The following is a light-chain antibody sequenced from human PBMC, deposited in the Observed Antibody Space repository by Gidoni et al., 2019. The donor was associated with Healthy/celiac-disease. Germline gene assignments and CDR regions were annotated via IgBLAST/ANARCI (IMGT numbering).Light chain of an antibody. V-gene: IGKV4-1*01. J-gene: IGKJ1*01. Sequence: DIVMTQSPDSLAVSLGERATINCKSSQSVLYSSNNKNYLAWYQQKPGQPPKLLIYWAATRESGVLDRFSGSGSGTDFTLTISSLQAEDVAVYYCQQDYSTPQTFGQGTKVEIK. CDR2: WAA. CDR1: QSVLYSSNNKNY. CDR3: QQDYSTPQT.